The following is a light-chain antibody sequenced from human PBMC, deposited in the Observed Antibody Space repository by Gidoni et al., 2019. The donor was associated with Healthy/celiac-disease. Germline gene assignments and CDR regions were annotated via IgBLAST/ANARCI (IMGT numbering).Light chain of an antibody. V-gene: IGKV3-20*01. CDR1: QSVSSSY. Sequence: EIVLTQSPGTLSLSPGERANLSCRASQSVSSSYLAWYKQKPGQAPRLLIYGASSRATGIPDRFSGSGSGTDFTLTISRLEPEDFAVYYCQQYGSSPFTFGPGTKVEIK. CDR3: QQYGSSPFT. CDR2: GAS. J-gene: IGKJ3*01.